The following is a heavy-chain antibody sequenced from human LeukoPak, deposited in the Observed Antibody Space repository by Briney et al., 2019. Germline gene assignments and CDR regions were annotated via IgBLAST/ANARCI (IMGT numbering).Heavy chain of an antibody. CDR2: IYHSGST. D-gene: IGHD4-23*01. CDR1: GYSISSGYY. CDR3: ARDLSHYGGNSPADY. J-gene: IGHJ4*02. V-gene: IGHV4-38-2*02. Sequence: SETLSLTCTVSGYSISSGYYWGWIRQPPGKGLEWIGSIYHSGSTYYNPSLKSRVTISVDTSKNQFSLKLSSVTAADTAVYYCARDLSHYGGNSPADYWGQGTLVTVSS.